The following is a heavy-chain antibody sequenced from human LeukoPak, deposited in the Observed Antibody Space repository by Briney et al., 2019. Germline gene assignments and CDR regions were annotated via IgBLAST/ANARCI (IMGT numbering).Heavy chain of an antibody. Sequence: SETLSLTCTVSGGSISSSSYYWGWIRQPPGKGLEWIGSIYYSGSTYYNPSLKSRVTISVDTSKNQFSLKPSSVTAADTAVYYCARLPKDIVVVPAATWGQGTLVTVSS. J-gene: IGHJ5*02. CDR2: IYYSGST. CDR1: GGSISSSSYY. V-gene: IGHV4-39*01. CDR3: ARLPKDIVVVPAAT. D-gene: IGHD2-2*01.